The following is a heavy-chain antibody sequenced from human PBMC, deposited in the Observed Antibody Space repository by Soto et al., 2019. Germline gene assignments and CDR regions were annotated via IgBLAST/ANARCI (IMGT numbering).Heavy chain of an antibody. CDR3: ARSHYYGVFDI. Sequence: QLQLQESGSGLVQPSQTLSLTCVVSGGSINSGYYSWSWIRQPPGKGLEWIGNIYQSGSAFYNPSLKSRVTISGDRSKTHFSLKLSSVTAADTAMYYCARSHYYGVFDIWSQGTMVTVSS. CDR2: IYQSGSA. J-gene: IGHJ3*02. D-gene: IGHD4-17*01. CDR1: GGSINSGYYS. V-gene: IGHV4-30-2*01.